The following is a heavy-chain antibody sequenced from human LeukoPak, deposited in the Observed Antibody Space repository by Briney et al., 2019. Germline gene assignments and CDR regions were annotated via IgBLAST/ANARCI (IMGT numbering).Heavy chain of an antibody. CDR2: IYHSGST. D-gene: IGHD2-15*01. J-gene: IGHJ4*02. Sequence: SETLSLTCTVSGYSISSGYYRGWIRQPPGKGLEWIGSIYHSGSTYYNPSLKSRVTISVDTSKNQFSLKLSSVTAADTAVYYCARGGYCSGGSCDPWFDFDYWGQGTLVTVSS. CDR1: GYSISSGYY. V-gene: IGHV4-38-2*02. CDR3: ARGGYCSGGSCDPWFDFDY.